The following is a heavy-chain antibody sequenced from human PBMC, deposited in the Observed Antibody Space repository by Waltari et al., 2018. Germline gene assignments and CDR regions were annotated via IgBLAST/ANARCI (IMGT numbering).Heavy chain of an antibody. J-gene: IGHJ4*02. CDR3: AKDAFGNTYVDH. D-gene: IGHD3-10*01. V-gene: IGHV3-33*06. Sequence: QAQLVESGGGVVQPGMSLRLPCRGTGTRTSSYGMHWVRQAPGKGLEWVALIWFDGGQTYYADSVRGRFTISRDNSKNTLYLDMNSLKLNDTAIYYCAKDAFGNTYVDHWGQGTLVTVAS. CDR2: IWFDGGQT. CDR1: GTRTSSYG.